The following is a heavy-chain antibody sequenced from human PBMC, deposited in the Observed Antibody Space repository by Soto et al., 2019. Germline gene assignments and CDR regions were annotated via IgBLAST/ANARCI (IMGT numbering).Heavy chain of an antibody. Sequence: GGSLRLSCAASGFTFSSCWMTWARQAPGKGLEWVASMNRDGSEKRYVDSVEGRFTISRDNAKNSLFLQMNSLSPDDTAVYYCGRDAGRRFDYWGQGSLVTVSS. CDR3: GRDAGRRFDY. CDR2: MNRDGSEK. CDR1: GFTFSSCW. V-gene: IGHV3-7*01. J-gene: IGHJ4*02. D-gene: IGHD6-13*01.